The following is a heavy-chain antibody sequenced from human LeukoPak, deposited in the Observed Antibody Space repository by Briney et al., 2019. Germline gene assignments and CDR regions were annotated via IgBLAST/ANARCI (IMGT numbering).Heavy chain of an antibody. CDR2: ISGSGGGT. CDR1: GFTFSSYA. V-gene: IGHV3-23*01. D-gene: IGHD6-6*01. Sequence: GGSLRLSCAASGFTFSSYAMIWVRQAPGKALEWGSAISGSGGGTYYAESVKGRFTISRDNSKKTLYLQMNSLRAEDPDVYYCAKDRSTIAPRRGDYWGQGTLVTVSS. CDR3: AKDRSTIAPRRGDY. J-gene: IGHJ4*02.